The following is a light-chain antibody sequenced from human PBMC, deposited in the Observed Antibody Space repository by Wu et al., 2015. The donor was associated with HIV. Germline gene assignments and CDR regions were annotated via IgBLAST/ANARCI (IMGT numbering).Light chain of an antibody. CDR3: QKYNTAPWT. Sequence: EIVMTQSPATLSVSPGERAILSCRASQSLDINLAWYQHKPGQAPRLIIYGASTRATNIPPRFSGSGSGTEFTLTISSLQPEDVATYYCQKYNTAPWTFGQGTKVEMK. CDR1: QSLDIN. CDR2: GAS. V-gene: IGKV3-15*01. J-gene: IGKJ1*01.